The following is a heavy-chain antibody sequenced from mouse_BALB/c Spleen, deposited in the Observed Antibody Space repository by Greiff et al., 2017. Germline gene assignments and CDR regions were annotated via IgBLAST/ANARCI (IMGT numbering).Heavy chain of an antibody. CDR1: GYSITSDYA. J-gene: IGHJ2*01. V-gene: IGHV3-2*02. Sequence: EVKLMESGPGLVKPSQSLSLTCTVTGYSITSDYAWNWIRQFPGNKLEWMGYISYSGSTSYNPSLKSRISITRDTSKNQFYLQLNSVTTEDTATYYCARDGYGNLYYFDYWGQGTTLTVSS. CDR2: ISYSGST. CDR3: ARDGYGNLYYFDY. D-gene: IGHD2-10*02.